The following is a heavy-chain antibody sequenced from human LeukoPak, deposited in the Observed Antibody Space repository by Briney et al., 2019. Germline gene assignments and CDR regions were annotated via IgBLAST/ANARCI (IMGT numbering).Heavy chain of an antibody. J-gene: IGHJ5*02. V-gene: IGHV3-74*01. CDR3: ARDSSAWFVD. D-gene: IGHD6-19*01. CDR2: INRDASNT. CDR1: GFTFSTYG. Sequence: GRSLRLSCAASGFTFSTYGMHWVRQAPGKGLVWVSGINRDASNTAYADSVKGRFTISRDNAKNTLSLQMNSLRAEDTAIYYCARDSSAWFVDWGQGTLVTVSA.